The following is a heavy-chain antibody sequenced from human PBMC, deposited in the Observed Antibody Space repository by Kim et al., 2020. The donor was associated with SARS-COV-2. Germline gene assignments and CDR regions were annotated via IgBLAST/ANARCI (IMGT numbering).Heavy chain of an antibody. Sequence: GQANYAQKIQGRVTMTIDATTSTAVMELRSLRSDDTAIYYCARVEGGAMDVWGQGTAVTVSS. CDR3: ARVEGGAMDV. J-gene: IGHJ6*02. V-gene: IGHV1-18*01. CDR2: GQA. D-gene: IGHD3-16*01.